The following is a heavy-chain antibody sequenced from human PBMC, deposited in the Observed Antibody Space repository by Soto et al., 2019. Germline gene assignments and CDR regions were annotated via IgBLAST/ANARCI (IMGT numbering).Heavy chain of an antibody. CDR2: IAYSGRT. J-gene: IGHJ4*02. V-gene: IGHV4-59*02. CDR3: ARPLSTSSSPWYFDS. CDR1: GGSVGNSY. Sequence: SETLSLTCTVSGGSVGNSYWSWIRQPPGKGLEWIGYIAYSGRTDYNPSLKSRASMSLDTSKNQFSLKLTSVTAADTALYFCARPLSTSSSPWYFDSWGQGTLVTVSS. D-gene: IGHD6-13*01.